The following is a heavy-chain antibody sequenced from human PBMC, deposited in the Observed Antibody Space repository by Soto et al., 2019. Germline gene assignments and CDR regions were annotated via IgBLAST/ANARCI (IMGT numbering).Heavy chain of an antibody. V-gene: IGHV3-9*01. CDR1: GFTFDDYA. J-gene: IGHJ3*02. D-gene: IGHD3-10*01. Sequence: SLRLSCAASGFTFDDYAMHWVRQAPGKGLEWVSGISWNSGSIGYADSVKGRFTISRDNAKNSLYLQMNSLRAEDTALYYCAKAARPGRDAFDIWGQGTMVTVS. CDR2: ISWNSGSI. CDR3: AKAARPGRDAFDI.